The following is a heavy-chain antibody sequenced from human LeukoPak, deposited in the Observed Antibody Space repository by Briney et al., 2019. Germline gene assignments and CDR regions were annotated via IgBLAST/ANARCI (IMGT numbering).Heavy chain of an antibody. J-gene: IGHJ4*02. CDR3: AKDRYTGSYSYYFDY. V-gene: IGHV3-23*01. Sequence: GGFLRLSCAASGFTFSNYAMSWVRQAPGKGLEWVSSISGSGGNTYYADSVKGRFTISRDNSKDTLYLQMNGLRGEDTAVYYCAKDRYTGSYSYYFDYWGQGTLVTVSS. CDR2: ISGSGGNT. CDR1: GFTFSNYA. D-gene: IGHD1-26*01.